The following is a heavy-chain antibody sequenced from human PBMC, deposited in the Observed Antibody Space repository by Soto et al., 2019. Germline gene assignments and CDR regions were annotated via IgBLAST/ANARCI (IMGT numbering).Heavy chain of an antibody. J-gene: IGHJ4*02. V-gene: IGHV4-39*01. CDR1: GGSISSSSYY. CDR3: ARRRYSYGTDY. D-gene: IGHD5-18*01. CDR2: IYYSGST. Sequence: QLQLQESGPGLVKPSETLSLTCTVSGGSISSSSYYWGWIRQPPGKGLEWIGSIYYSGSTYYNPSLKSRVTISVDTSKNQFPLKLSSVTAADTAVYYCARRRYSYGTDYWGQGTLVTVSS.